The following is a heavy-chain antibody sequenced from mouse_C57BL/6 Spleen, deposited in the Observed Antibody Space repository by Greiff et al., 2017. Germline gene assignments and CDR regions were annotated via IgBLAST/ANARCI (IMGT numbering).Heavy chain of an antibody. CDR3: ARERRGRGAMDY. Sequence: EVKLVESEGGLVQPGSSMKLSCTASGFTFSDYYMAWVRQVPEKGLEWVANINYDGSSTYYLDSLKSRFIISRDNAKNILYLQMSSLKSEDTATYYCARERRGRGAMDYWGQGTSVTVSS. CDR2: INYDGSST. CDR1: GFTFSDYY. J-gene: IGHJ4*01. V-gene: IGHV5-16*01.